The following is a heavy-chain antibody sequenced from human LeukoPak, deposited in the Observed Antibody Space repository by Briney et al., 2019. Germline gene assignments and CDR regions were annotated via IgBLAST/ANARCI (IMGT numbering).Heavy chain of an antibody. CDR3: ARGYSGGSWPVNFEF. V-gene: IGHV3-33*01. CDR2: IWYDGSNK. Sequence: GGSLRLSCAAFAFTFSTYGMHWVRQAPGKGLEWVASIWYDGSNKYYADSVKGRFTISRDNSKNTLYLQMNSLRAEDTAVYYCARGYSGGSWPVNFEFWGRGSLVTVSS. J-gene: IGHJ4*02. D-gene: IGHD2-21*01. CDR1: AFTFSTYG.